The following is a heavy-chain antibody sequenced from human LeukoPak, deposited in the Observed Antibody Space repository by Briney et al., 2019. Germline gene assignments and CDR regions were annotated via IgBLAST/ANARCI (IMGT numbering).Heavy chain of an antibody. CDR1: GFTFSSYS. CDR3: ARGPSVVVAATGFYYYHHMDV. V-gene: IGHV3-21*01. CDR2: ISISSSYI. D-gene: IGHD2-15*01. J-gene: IGHJ6*03. Sequence: GGSLRLSCAASGFTFSSYSMNWVRQAPGKGLEWVSSISISSSYIYYADSVKGRFTISRDNAKNSLYMQMNSLSAEATTVYYCARGPSVVVAATGFYYYHHMDVWGKGTRVTVPS.